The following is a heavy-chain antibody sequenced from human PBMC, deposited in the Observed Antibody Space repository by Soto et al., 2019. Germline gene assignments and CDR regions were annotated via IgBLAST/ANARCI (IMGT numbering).Heavy chain of an antibody. Sequence: ASVKVSCKVSGHKVTELSIYWMRQSPGTGLECMGGFDPKDALPVYAQNFEGRVTMTEDASTDTAYLEVENLRSEDTAVYFCATVVGLGRYYFDHWGQGSLVTSPQ. CDR2: FDPKDALP. J-gene: IGHJ5*02. CDR1: GHKVTELS. CDR3: ATVVGLGRYYFDH. D-gene: IGHD2-15*01. V-gene: IGHV1-24*01.